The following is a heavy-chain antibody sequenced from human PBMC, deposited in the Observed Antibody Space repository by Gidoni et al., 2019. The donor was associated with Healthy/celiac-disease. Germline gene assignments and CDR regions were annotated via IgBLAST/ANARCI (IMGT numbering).Heavy chain of an antibody. J-gene: IGHJ4*02. Sequence: QVQLVPSGAEVKKPGASVKVYCKASGYTFTGHHMHWVRQAPGQGLEWMGWINPNSGGTNYAQKFQGRVTMTRDTSISTAYMELSRLRSDDTAVYYCARETYYYDSSGYSDFDYWGQGTLVTVSS. CDR2: INPNSGGT. V-gene: IGHV1-2*02. CDR1: GYTFTGHH. CDR3: ARETYYYDSSGYSDFDY. D-gene: IGHD3-22*01.